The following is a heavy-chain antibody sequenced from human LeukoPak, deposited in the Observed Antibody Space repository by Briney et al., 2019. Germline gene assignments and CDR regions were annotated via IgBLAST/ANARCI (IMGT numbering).Heavy chain of an antibody. D-gene: IGHD6-6*01. J-gene: IGHJ4*02. CDR3: VKDRSIAAPNNDFFDS. Sequence: SGGSLRLSCSASGFTFHRFDLHWVRHAPWKGLEFVSHISSNGATTYYADSVKGRFTISRDNSKNTLYLQMSSLRADDTAVYYCVKDRSIAAPNNDFFDSWGQGALVTVSS. CDR1: GFTFHRFD. CDR2: ISSNGATT. V-gene: IGHV3-64D*06.